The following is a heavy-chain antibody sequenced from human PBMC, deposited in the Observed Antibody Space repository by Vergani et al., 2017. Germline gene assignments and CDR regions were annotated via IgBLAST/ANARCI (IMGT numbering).Heavy chain of an antibody. V-gene: IGHV3-33*01. D-gene: IGHD5-12*01. CDR1: GFTFNQYG. Sequence: QVQLVESGGGVVQPGRSLRLSCAASGFTFNQYGMHWVRQAPGKGLEWVAVTWYDGNNKQYADSVKGRFTISRDNSKCTMYLQMNSLRDEDTGVYYCARDLRLLGTRFDPWGQGTLVTVSS. CDR3: ARDLRLLGTRFDP. J-gene: IGHJ5*02. CDR2: TWYDGNNK.